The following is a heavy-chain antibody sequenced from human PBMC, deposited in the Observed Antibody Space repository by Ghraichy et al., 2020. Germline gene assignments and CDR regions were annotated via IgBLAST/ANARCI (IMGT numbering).Heavy chain of an antibody. CDR3: ARVRDDYGGNSGFGFDY. V-gene: IGHV1-18*01. J-gene: IGHJ4*02. D-gene: IGHD4-23*01. CDR1: GYTFTSYG. CDR2: ISAYNGNT. Sequence: ASVKVSCKASGYTFTSYGISWVRQAPGQGLKWMGWISAYNGNTNYAQKLQGRVTMTTDTSTSTAYMELRSLRSDDTAVYYCARVRDDYGGNSGFGFDYWGQGTLVTVSS.